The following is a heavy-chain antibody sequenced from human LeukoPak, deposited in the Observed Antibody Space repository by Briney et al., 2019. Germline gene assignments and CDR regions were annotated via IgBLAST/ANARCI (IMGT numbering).Heavy chain of an antibody. J-gene: IGHJ4*02. CDR1: EFTFSSHA. CDR2: ISGSGGST. D-gene: IGHD6-19*01. V-gene: IGHV3-23*01. CDR3: AKVPSSGWLFDY. Sequence: PGGSLRLSCAASEFTFSSHAMSWVRQAPGKGLEWVSAISGSGGSTYYADSVKGRFTISRDNSKNTLYLQMNSLRAEDTAVYYCAKVPSSGWLFDYWGQGTLVTVSS.